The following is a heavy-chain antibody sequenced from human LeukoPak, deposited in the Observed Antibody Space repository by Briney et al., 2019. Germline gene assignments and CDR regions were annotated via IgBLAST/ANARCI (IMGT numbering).Heavy chain of an antibody. CDR2: IYTSGST. J-gene: IGHJ6*02. V-gene: IGHV4-4*07. CDR1: GGSISSYC. CDR3: ARIIYGSGNYYYYGMDV. Sequence: SETLSLTCTVSGGSISSYCWSWIRQPAGKGLEWIGRIYTSGSTNYNPSLKSRVTMSVDTSKNQFSLKLSSVTAADTAVYYCARIIYGSGNYYYYGMDVWGQGTTVTVSS. D-gene: IGHD3-10*01.